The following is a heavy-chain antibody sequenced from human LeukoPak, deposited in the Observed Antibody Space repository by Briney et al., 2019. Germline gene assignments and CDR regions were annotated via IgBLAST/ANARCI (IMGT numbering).Heavy chain of an antibody. J-gene: IGHJ4*02. V-gene: IGHV4-59*01. CDR3: ARGTYSSGYGVDY. CDR2: IYYSGST. Sequence: SETLSLTCTVSGGSISSYYWSWIRQPPGRGLEWIGYIYYSGSTNYNPSLKSRVTISVDTSKNQFSLKLSSVTAADTAVYYCARGTYSSGYGVDYWGQGTLVTVSS. CDR1: GGSISSYY. D-gene: IGHD6-19*01.